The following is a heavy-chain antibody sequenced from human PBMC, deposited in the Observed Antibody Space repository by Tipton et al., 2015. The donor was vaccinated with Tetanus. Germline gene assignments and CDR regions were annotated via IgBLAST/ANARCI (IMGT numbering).Heavy chain of an antibody. Sequence: TLSLTCTVSGVSIGSYYWSWIRQPPGKGLEWIGHAYYSGSTNYNPSLKSRVSISVDTSNDQFSLRLTSVTAADTAIYYCARFSYDSGGFYSYFDYWGRGTLVTVSS. D-gene: IGHD3-22*01. CDR1: GVSIGSYY. CDR3: ARFSYDSGGFYSYFDY. CDR2: AYYSGST. J-gene: IGHJ4*02. V-gene: IGHV4-59*01.